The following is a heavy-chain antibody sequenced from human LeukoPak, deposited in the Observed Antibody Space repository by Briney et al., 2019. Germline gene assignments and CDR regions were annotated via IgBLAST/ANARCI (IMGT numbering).Heavy chain of an antibody. CDR1: GYRFTNFW. CDR2: FYPGDSDT. V-gene: IGHV5-51*01. Sequence: GEALKISWKGSGYRFTNFWIGWVRQIPGKGLEWVGIFYPGDSDTRYSTSFQGQVTLSADKSISTAYLYWSSPKATDTAMCFYARQSYGSGSYYSVYWCQGKLATVSS. D-gene: IGHD3-10*01. J-gene: IGHJ4*02. CDR3: ARQSYGSGSYYSVY.